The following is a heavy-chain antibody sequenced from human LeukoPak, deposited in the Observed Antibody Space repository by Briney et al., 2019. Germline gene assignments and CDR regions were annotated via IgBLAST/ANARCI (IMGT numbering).Heavy chain of an antibody. D-gene: IGHD4-17*01. CDR1: GFTFSSYS. J-gene: IGHJ4*02. V-gene: IGHV3-21*01. Sequence: GGSLRLSCAASGFTFSSYSMNWVRQAPGKGLEWVSSISSSSSYIYYADSVKGRFTISRDNAKNSLYLQMNSLRAEDTAVYYCAKDWSTTVTTLWFDYWGQGTLVTVSS. CDR2: ISSSSSYI. CDR3: AKDWSTTVTTLWFDY.